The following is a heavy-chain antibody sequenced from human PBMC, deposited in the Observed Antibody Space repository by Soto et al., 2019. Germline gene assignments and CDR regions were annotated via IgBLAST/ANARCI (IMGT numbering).Heavy chain of an antibody. Sequence: QVQLVQSGAEVKKPGASVKVSCKASGYTFTSYGISWVRQAPGQGLEWMGWISAYNGNTNYAQKLQGRVTMTTDTSTSTAYMELRSLRSDDTAVYYCARAADWLDYYGSGSYPDYWGQGTLVTVSS. J-gene: IGHJ4*02. CDR3: ARAADWLDYYGSGSYPDY. V-gene: IGHV1-18*01. CDR1: GYTFTSYG. D-gene: IGHD3-10*01. CDR2: ISAYNGNT.